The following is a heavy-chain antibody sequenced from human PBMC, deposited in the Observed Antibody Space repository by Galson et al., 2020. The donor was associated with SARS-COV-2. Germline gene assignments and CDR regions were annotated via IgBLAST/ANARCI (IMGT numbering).Heavy chain of an antibody. Sequence: GESLKISCVGTKFTFSTYAMSWVRQAPGKGLEWISTISGTAGSTFYADSVKGRFTVSRDNSKNTLLLQINSLRVEDTAVYYCAKGRVMFFGVAWGDYGMEAWGQGTTVTVSS. J-gene: IGHJ6*01. D-gene: IGHD3-3*01. CDR2: ISGTAGST. CDR3: AKGRVMFFGVAWGDYGMEA. CDR1: KFTFSTYA. V-gene: IGHV3-23*01.